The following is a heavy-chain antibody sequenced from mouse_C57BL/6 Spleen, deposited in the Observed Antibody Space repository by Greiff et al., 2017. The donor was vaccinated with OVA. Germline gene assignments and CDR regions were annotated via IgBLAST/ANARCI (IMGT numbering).Heavy chain of an antibody. D-gene: IGHD2-5*01. V-gene: IGHV5-9*01. Sequence: EVKVVESGGGLVKPGGSLKLSCAASGFTFSSYTMSWVRQTPEKRLEWVATISGGGGNTYYPDSVKGRFTISRDNAKNTLYLQMSSLRSEDTALYYCARWSNYLYWYFDVWGTGTTVTVSS. CDR1: GFTFSSYT. J-gene: IGHJ1*03. CDR3: ARWSNYLYWYFDV. CDR2: ISGGGGNT.